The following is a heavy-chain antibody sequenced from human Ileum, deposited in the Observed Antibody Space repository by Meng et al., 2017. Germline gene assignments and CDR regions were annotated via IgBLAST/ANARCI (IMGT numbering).Heavy chain of an antibody. CDR2: IFQSGRT. CDR1: GTW. D-gene: IGHD3-22*01. V-gene: IGHV4-4*02. CDR3: ATSNDRDVYYLGY. J-gene: IGHJ4*02. Sequence: QVQLHESGARLVKLSVTLSLTCAVSGTWWSWVRQPPGKGLEWIGEIFQSGRTNYNPSLKSRVTISIDKSKSQISLQLSAVTAADTAVYSCATSNDRDVYYLGYWGQGTLVTVSS.